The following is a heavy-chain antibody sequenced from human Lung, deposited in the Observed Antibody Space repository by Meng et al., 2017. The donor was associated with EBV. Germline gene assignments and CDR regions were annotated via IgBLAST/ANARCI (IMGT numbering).Heavy chain of an antibody. CDR1: GFTFSSYS. V-gene: IGHV3-21*01. D-gene: IGHD5-12*01. CDR2: ISSSSSYI. Sequence: EVQLVESGGGLVKPGGSLRLACAASGFTFSSYSMKWVRQAPGKGLEWVSSISSSSSYIYYADSVKGRFTISRDNAKNSLYLQMNSLRAEDTAVYYCAREIVATIGWFDPWGQGTLVTV. J-gene: IGHJ5*02. CDR3: AREIVATIGWFDP.